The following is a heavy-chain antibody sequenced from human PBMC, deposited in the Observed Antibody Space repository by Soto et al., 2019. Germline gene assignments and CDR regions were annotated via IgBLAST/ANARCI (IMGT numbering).Heavy chain of an antibody. CDR1: GYTFTSYG. Sequence: ASVKVSCKASGYTFTSYGISWVRQAPGQGLEWMGWISAYNGNTNYAQKLQGRVTMTTDTSTSTAYMELRSLRSDDTAVYYCARAKSTVLPQNYYYYYMDVWGKGTTVTVSS. CDR2: ISAYNGNT. V-gene: IGHV1-18*01. J-gene: IGHJ6*03. D-gene: IGHD4-17*01. CDR3: ARAKSTVLPQNYYYYYMDV.